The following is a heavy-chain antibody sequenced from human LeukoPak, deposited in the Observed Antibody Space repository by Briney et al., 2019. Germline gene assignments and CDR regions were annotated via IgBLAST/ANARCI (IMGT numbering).Heavy chain of an antibody. CDR3: ARGTMKSGFDP. V-gene: IGHV4-30-2*01. J-gene: IGHJ5*02. Sequence: SQTLSLTCAVSGVSISSGGYSWSWIRQPPGKGLEWIGYIYHSGSTYYNPSLKSRVTISVDRSKNQFSLKLSSVTAADTAVYYCARGTMKSGFDPWGQGTLVTVSS. D-gene: IGHD3-22*01. CDR2: IYHSGST. CDR1: GVSISSGGYS.